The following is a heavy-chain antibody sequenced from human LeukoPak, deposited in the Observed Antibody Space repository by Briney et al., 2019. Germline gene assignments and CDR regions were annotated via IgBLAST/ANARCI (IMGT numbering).Heavy chain of an antibody. CDR1: GFTFSSYA. CDR3: ARVGLVAAVFDY. CDR2: ISYDGSNK. D-gene: IGHD2-15*01. Sequence: PGRSLRLSCAASGFTFSSYAMHWVRQAPGKGLEWVAVISYDGSNKYYADSVKGRFTISRDNSKNTLYLQMNSLRAEDTAVYYCARVGLVAAVFDYWGQGTLVTVSS. V-gene: IGHV3-30*04. J-gene: IGHJ4*02.